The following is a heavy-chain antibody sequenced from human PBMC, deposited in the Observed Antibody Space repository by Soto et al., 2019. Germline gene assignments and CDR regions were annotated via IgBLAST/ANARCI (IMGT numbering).Heavy chain of an antibody. J-gene: IGHJ4*02. V-gene: IGHV4-59*08. Sequence: QVQLQESGPGLVRPSETLSLTYTVSSDSISSYYWIWIRQSPGKGLEWIGYTDYSGNTNYNPSLNSRVTISGDTSKNQFSLRLSSVTTADTAVYYCARAVDDPLYYLDYWGQGTLVTVSS. D-gene: IGHD6-19*01. CDR3: ARAVDDPLYYLDY. CDR1: SDSISSYY. CDR2: TDYSGNT.